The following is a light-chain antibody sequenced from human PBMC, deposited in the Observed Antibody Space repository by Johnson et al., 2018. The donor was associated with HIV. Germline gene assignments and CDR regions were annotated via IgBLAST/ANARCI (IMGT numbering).Light chain of an antibody. CDR2: DND. J-gene: IGLJ1*01. CDR1: SSNIGNNY. CDR3: GTWETSLSSGLLYV. V-gene: IGLV1-51*01. Sequence: QSVLTQPPSVSAAPGQTVTISCSGSSSNIGNNYVSWYHHLPGTAPKLLIYDNDKRPSGTPDRFSGSKSATSATLGITGLQTGDEAYYYCGTWETSLSSGLLYVFGPGTKVTVL.